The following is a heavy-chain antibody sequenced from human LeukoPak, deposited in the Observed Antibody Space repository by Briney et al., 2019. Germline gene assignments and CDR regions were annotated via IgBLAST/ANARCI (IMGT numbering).Heavy chain of an antibody. CDR2: IYHSGST. CDR3: ARIDY. J-gene: IGHJ4*02. Sequence: SETLSPTSTLSGYSIIIGFSWGWIRQPPGKGLEWIGSIYHSGSTYYNPSLKSRVTLSVDTSKNQFSLKLSSVTAADTAVYYCARIDYWGQGTLVTVSS. CDR1: GYSIIIGFS. V-gene: IGHV4-38-2*02.